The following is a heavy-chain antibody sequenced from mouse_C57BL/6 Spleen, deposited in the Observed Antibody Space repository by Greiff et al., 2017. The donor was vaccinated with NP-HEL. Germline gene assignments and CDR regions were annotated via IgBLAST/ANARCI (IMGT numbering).Heavy chain of an antibody. CDR1: GYTFTSYW. V-gene: IGHV1-69*01. CDR2: IDPSDSYT. D-gene: IGHD2-4*01. J-gene: IGHJ2*01. Sequence: QVQLQQPGAELVMPGASVKLSCKASGYTFTSYWMHWVKQRPGQGLEWIGEIDPSDSYTNYNQKFKGKSTLTVDKSSSTAYMQLSSLTSEDSAVYYCARSDDYDGLDLDYWGQGTTLTVSS. CDR3: ARSDDYDGLDLDY.